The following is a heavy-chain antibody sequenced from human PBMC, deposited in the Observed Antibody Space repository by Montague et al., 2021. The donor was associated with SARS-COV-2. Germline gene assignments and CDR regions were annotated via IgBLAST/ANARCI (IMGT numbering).Heavy chain of an antibody. J-gene: IGHJ6*02. CDR1: GVSISNYH. D-gene: IGHD3-10*01. Sequence: SETLSLTCDVSGVSISNYHWSWIRQPPRKGLEFIGYIHYNGHKNXKPSLQSRVTMSVDTSKNQVSLKLTSVTAADTAVYYCARHDNSGTYPMDVWGQGTTVTVSS. CDR2: IHYNGHK. CDR3: ARHDNSGTYPMDV. V-gene: IGHV4-59*08.